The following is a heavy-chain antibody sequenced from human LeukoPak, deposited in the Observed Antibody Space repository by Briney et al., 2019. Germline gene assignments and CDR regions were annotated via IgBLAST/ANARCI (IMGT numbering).Heavy chain of an antibody. D-gene: IGHD3-22*01. J-gene: IGHJ3*02. CDR1: GYTFTSYD. CDR2: IIPIFGTA. CDR3: ARAPYYYDSSGYLGAFDI. V-gene: IGHV1-69*05. Sequence: SVKVSCKASGYTFTSYDINWVRQAPGQGLEWMGGIIPIFGTANYAQKFQGRVTITTDESTSTAYMELSSLRSEDTAVYYCARAPYYYDSSGYLGAFDIWGQGTMVTVSS.